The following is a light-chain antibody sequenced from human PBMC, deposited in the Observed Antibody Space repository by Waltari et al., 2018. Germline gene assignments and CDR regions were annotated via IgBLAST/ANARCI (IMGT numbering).Light chain of an antibody. CDR3: QQFNTWWT. V-gene: IGKV3-15*01. CDR2: GVS. Sequence: EIVLTQSPATLSVSPGERATLFCRASHSIRNNLAWYQQKPGQAPRLLIYGVSTRATGIPARFSGSGSGTEFTLTISSLQSEDFAVYYCQQFNTWWTFGQGTKVEFK. J-gene: IGKJ1*01. CDR1: HSIRNN.